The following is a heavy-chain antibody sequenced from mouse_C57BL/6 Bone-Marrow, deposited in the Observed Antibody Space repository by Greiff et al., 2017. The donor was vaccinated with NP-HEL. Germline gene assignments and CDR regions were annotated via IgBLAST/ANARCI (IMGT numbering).Heavy chain of an antibody. CDR2: INPNNGGT. Sequence: EVQLQQSGPELVKPGASVKISCKASGYTFTDYYMNWVKQSHGKSLEWIGDINPNNGGTSYNQKFKGKATLTVDKSSSTAYMELRSLTSEDSAVYYCARSFDGYYVPAWFAYWGQGTLVTVSA. J-gene: IGHJ3*01. CDR3: ARSFDGYYVPAWFAY. V-gene: IGHV1-26*01. CDR1: GYTFTDYY. D-gene: IGHD2-3*01.